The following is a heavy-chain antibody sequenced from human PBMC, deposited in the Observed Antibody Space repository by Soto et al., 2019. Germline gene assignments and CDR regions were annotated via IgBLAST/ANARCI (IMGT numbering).Heavy chain of an antibody. V-gene: IGHV4-59*01. CDR3: ARDLWGYCGTDCYPLDV. D-gene: IGHD2-21*02. CDR1: GGSIRGYY. J-gene: IGHJ6*02. CDR2: MYNTGGT. Sequence: SETLSLTWTVSGGSIRGYYWSWVRQPPGKGLEWSGYMYNTGGTVYNPSFKSRVTISVDTSKNQFSLKLNSVTAADTAVYYCARDLWGYCGTDCYPLDVWGQGTTVTVSS.